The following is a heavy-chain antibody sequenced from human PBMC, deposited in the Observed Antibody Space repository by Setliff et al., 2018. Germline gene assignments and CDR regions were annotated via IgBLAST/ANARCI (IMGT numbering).Heavy chain of an antibody. CDR2: INPGDGST. Sequence: ASVKVSCKASGYTFTTYYMHWVRQAPGQGLEWMGVINPGDGSTTYAQKFQGRVTMTTDTSTSTAYMELRSLRSDDTAVYYCARVSEAAAAGFDYWGQGTLVTVSS. V-gene: IGHV1-46*01. D-gene: IGHD6-13*01. CDR3: ARVSEAAAAGFDY. CDR1: GYTFTTYY. J-gene: IGHJ4*02.